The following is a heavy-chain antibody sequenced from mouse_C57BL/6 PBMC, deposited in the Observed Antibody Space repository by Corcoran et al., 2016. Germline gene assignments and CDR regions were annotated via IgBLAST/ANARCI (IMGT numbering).Heavy chain of an antibody. CDR2: INPNNGGT. D-gene: IGHD1-1*01. Sequence: EVQLQPSGPELVKPGASVKISCKASGYTFTNYYMNWVKQSHGKSLEWIGDINPNNGGTSYNQKFKGKATLTVDKSSSTAYMELRSLTSEDSAVYYCATPYYYGSSYWGQGTTLTVSS. CDR3: ATPYYYGSSY. J-gene: IGHJ2*01. CDR1: GYTFTNYY. V-gene: IGHV1-26*01.